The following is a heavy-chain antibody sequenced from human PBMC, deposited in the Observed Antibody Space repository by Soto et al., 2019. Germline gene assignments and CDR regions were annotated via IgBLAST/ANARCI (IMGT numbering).Heavy chain of an antibody. CDR1: GGSFSGYY. Sequence: SETLSLTCAVYGGSFSGYYWSWIRQPPGKGLEWIGEINHSGSTNYNPSLKSRVTISVDTSKNQFSLKLSSVTAADTAVYYCARLQPGRGFYYYGMDVWGQGTTVTVSS. V-gene: IGHV4-34*01. CDR3: ARLQPGRGFYYYGMDV. D-gene: IGHD3-10*01. J-gene: IGHJ6*02. CDR2: INHSGST.